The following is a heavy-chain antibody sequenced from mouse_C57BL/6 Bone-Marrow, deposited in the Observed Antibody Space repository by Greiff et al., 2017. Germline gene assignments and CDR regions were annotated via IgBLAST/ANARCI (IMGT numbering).Heavy chain of an antibody. CDR3: ARTGTLFAY. V-gene: IGHV1-50*01. J-gene: IGHJ3*01. Sequence: QVQLQQPGAELVKPGASVKLSCKASGYTFTSYWMPWVKQRPGQGLEWIGEIDPSDSYPNYNEKFKGKATLTVDTSSNTAYMQLSSLTSEDSAVYYCARTGTLFAYWGQGTLVTVSA. CDR2: IDPSDSYP. CDR1: GYTFTSYW. D-gene: IGHD4-1*01.